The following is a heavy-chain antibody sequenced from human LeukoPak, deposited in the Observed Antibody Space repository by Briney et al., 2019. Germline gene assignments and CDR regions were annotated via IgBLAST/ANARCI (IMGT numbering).Heavy chain of an antibody. CDR2: IYYSGST. Sequence: SQTLSLTCTVSGGSISSGDYYWSWIRQPPGKGLEWIGYIYYSGSTYYNPSLKSRVTISVDTSKNQFSLKLSSVTAADTAVYYCVRGGLSYYYDSSGYTDRGVVLPFDYWGQGTLVTVSS. J-gene: IGHJ4*02. D-gene: IGHD3-22*01. CDR1: GGSISSGDYY. CDR3: VRGGLSYYYDSSGYTDRGVVLPFDY. V-gene: IGHV4-30-4*01.